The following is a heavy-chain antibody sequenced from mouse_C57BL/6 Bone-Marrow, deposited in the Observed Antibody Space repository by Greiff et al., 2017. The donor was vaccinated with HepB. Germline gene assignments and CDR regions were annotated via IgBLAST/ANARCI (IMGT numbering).Heavy chain of an antibody. CDR2: ISSGSSTI. CDR3: ARGVTTVVATDFDV. CDR1: GFTFSDYG. J-gene: IGHJ1*03. V-gene: IGHV5-17*01. Sequence: EVQRVESGGGLVKPGGSLKLSCAASGFTFSDYGMHWVRQAPEKGLEWVAYISSGSSTIYYADTVKGRFTISRDNAKNTLFLQMTSLRSEDTAMYYCARGVTTVVATDFDVWGTGTTVTVSS. D-gene: IGHD1-1*01.